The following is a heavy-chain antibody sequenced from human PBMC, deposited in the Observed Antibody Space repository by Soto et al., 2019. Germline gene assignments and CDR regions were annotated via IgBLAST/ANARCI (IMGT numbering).Heavy chain of an antibody. CDR1: GGSISSYY. J-gene: IGHJ6*02. D-gene: IGHD6-13*01. V-gene: IGHV4-4*07. CDR3: ARCYSSSWYSLGVVDYYYGMDV. CDR2: IYTSGST. Sequence: PSETLSLTCTVSGGSISSYYWSWIRQPAGKGLEWIGRIYTSGSTNYNPSPKSRVTMSVDTSKNQFSLKLSSVTAADTAVYYCARCYSSSWYSLGVVDYYYGMDVWGQGTTVTVSS.